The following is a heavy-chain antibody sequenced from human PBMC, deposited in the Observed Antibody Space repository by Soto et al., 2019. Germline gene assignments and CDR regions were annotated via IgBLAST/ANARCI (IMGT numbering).Heavy chain of an antibody. CDR3: ARGYGSGSYYNVGNYYYYGMDV. Sequence: SETLSLTCTVSGGSISSYYWSWIRQPPGKGLEWIGYIYYSGSTNYNPSLKSRVTISVDTSKNQFSLKLSSVTAADTAVYYCARGYGSGSYYNVGNYYYYGMDVWGQGTTVTV. V-gene: IGHV4-59*01. CDR2: IYYSGST. CDR1: GGSISSYY. J-gene: IGHJ6*02. D-gene: IGHD3-10*01.